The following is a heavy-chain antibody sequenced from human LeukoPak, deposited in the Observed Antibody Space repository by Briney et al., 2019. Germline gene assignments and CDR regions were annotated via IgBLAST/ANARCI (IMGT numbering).Heavy chain of an antibody. Sequence: PSETLSLTCTVSGGSITSYYWSWIRQPPGKGLEWIGYIYYSGSTNYNPSLKSRVTISVDTSKNQISLKLNSVTAADTAVYYCALDYGGNSGFDPWGQGTLVTVSS. CDR2: IYYSGST. J-gene: IGHJ5*02. CDR1: GGSITSYY. CDR3: ALDYGGNSGFDP. V-gene: IGHV4-59*03. D-gene: IGHD4-23*01.